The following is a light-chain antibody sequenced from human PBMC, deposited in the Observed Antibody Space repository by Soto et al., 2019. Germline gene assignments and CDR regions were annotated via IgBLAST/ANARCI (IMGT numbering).Light chain of an antibody. CDR3: HQRKSWPRT. J-gene: IGKJ1*01. V-gene: IGKV3-11*01. Sequence: EIMLKQSPATLSSSPGERATGSCRASQTVSSKLAWYQHKPGQAPRLLIYDTSNRATGIPARFSGSGSGTDFTLTISSLEPEDFAVYYCHQRKSWPRTFGQGTKVDIK. CDR1: QTVSSK. CDR2: DTS.